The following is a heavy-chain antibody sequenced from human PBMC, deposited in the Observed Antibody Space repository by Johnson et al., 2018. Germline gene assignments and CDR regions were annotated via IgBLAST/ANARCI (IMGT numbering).Heavy chain of an antibody. CDR2: IGFAGDT. J-gene: IGHJ4*02. CDR1: GFTFSSYD. V-gene: IGHV3-13*01. D-gene: IGHD3-22*01. Sequence: VQLVQSGGGLVQPGGSLRLSCAASGFTFSSYDMHWVRQPTGQGLEWVSGIGFAGDTYSADSVKGQFTISRENAKRSFYLQMNNLRAGDTAVYYCARARSYDSSGYYYGCDYWGQGTLVTVSS. CDR3: ARARSYDSSGYYYGCDY.